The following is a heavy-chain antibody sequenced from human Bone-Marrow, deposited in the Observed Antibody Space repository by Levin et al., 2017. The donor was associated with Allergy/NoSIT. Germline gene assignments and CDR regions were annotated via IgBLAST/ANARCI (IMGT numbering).Heavy chain of an antibody. CDR2: IYYSGST. J-gene: IGHJ3*02. Sequence: SQTLSLTCTVSGGSFSSYYWSWIRPPPGKGLEWIGYIYYSGSTSYNPSLKSRVTISVDTSKNQFSLKLSSVTAADTAVYYCARYCNGGSCYSKAFDIWGHGTMVTVSS. CDR1: GGSFSSYY. D-gene: IGHD2-15*01. V-gene: IGHV4-59*01. CDR3: ARYCNGGSCYSKAFDI.